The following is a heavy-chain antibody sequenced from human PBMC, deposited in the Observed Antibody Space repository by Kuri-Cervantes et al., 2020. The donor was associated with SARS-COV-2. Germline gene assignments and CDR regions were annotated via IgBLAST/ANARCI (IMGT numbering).Heavy chain of an antibody. Sequence: SETLSLTCTVSGGSISSSSYYWGWIRQPPGKGLEWIGSIYYSGSTYYNPSLKSRVTISVGTSKNQFSLKLSSVTAADTAVYYCARQSVVASDDWGQGTPVTVSS. CDR1: GGSISSSSYY. J-gene: IGHJ4*02. CDR3: ARQSVVASDD. V-gene: IGHV4-39*01. CDR2: IYYSGST. D-gene: IGHD2-15*01.